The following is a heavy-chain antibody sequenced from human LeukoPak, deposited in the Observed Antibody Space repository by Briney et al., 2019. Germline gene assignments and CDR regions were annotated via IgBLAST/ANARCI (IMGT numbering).Heavy chain of an antibody. CDR1: GYTFTSYG. CDR3: ARPIFAHLPLIGFDY. Sequence: ASVKVYCKASGYTFTSYGISWVRPAPGQVLEWMGWISAYNGNTNYAQKLQGRVTMTTDTSTSTAYMELRSLRSDDTAVYYCARPIFAHLPLIGFDYWGQGTLVTVSS. J-gene: IGHJ4*02. D-gene: IGHD3-3*01. CDR2: ISAYNGNT. V-gene: IGHV1-18*01.